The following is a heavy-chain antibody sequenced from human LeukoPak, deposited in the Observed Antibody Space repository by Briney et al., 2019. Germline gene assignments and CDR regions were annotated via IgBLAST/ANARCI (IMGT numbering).Heavy chain of an antibody. CDR2: IHFSAGT. V-gene: IGHV4-31*03. Sequence: SQTLSLTCTVPSDSMTSGSYYWGWIRQHPGKGLEWIGYIHFSAGTYYTPSLKSRVTISVETSKNQFSLKLSSVTAADTAVYYCARAVVVAATVKWFDPWGQGTLVTVSS. D-gene: IGHD2-15*01. CDR1: SDSMTSGSYY. J-gene: IGHJ5*02. CDR3: ARAVVVAATVKWFDP.